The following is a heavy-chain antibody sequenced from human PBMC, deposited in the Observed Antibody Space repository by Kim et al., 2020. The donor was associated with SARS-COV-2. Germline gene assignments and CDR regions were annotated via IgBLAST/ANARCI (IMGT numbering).Heavy chain of an antibody. J-gene: IGHJ6*02. D-gene: IGHD2-2*01. CDR3: ARDDSSTGWYYYGMDV. CDR1: GGSVSSGSYY. V-gene: IGHV4-61*01. CDR2: IYYSGST. Sequence: SETLSLTCTVSGGSVSSGSYYWSWIRQPPGKGLEWIGYIYYSGSTNYNPSLKSRVTISVDTSKNQFSLKLSSVTAADTAVYYCARDDSSTGWYYYGMDVWGQGTTVTVSS.